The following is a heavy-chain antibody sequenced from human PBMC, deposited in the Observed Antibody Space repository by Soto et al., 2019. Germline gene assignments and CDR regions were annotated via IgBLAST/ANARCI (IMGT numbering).Heavy chain of an antibody. CDR3: ATDAYGDYDDY. V-gene: IGHV1-18*04. CDR2: IIAYNGNT. Sequence: ASVKFSGEASGYTCTSYGTSWLRQAPGQGLEWMGWIIAYNGNTNYAQKIHGSVTMTTDTSTSRAYMDLRSLRTNDTAVYYCATDAYGDYDDYWGLGTQVSVSS. D-gene: IGHD4-17*01. CDR1: GYTCTSYG. J-gene: IGHJ4*02.